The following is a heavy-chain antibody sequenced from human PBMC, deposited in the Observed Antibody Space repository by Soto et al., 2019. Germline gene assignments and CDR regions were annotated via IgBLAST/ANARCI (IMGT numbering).Heavy chain of an antibody. V-gene: IGHV1-69*13. CDR2: IIPIFGTA. CDR1: GGTFSSYA. J-gene: IGHJ6*02. CDR3: ARDRGYSSGWSMEYYYYYGMDV. Sequence: VKVSCKASGGTFSSYAISWVRQAPGQGLEWMGGIIPIFGTANYAQKFQGRVTITADESTSTAYMELSSLRSEDTAVYYCARDRGYSSGWSMEYYYYYGMDVWGQGTTVTVSS. D-gene: IGHD6-19*01.